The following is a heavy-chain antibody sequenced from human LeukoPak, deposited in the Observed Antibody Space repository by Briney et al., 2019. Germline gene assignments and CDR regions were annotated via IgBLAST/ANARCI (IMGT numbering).Heavy chain of an antibody. CDR2: IYTSGST. J-gene: IGHJ5*02. CDR3: ARSRITIFGVVGWFDP. V-gene: IGHV4-4*07. CDR1: GGSISIFY. D-gene: IGHD3-3*01. Sequence: SETLSLTCSVSGGSISIFYWSWIRQPAGKGLEWIGRIYTSGSTDYNPSFKSRVTLSVDTSKNQFSLKLTSVTAADTAVYYCARSRITIFGVVGWFDPWGQGTLVTVSS.